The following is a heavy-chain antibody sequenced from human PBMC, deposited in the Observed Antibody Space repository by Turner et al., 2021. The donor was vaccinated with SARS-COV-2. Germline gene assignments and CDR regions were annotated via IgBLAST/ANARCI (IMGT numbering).Heavy chain of an antibody. V-gene: IGHV3-48*03. CDR1: GFTFSSYE. D-gene: IGHD2-21*01. CDR3: ARAPGGIPFDY. Sequence: EVQLVESGGGLVQPGGSLRFSCAASGFTFSSYEMNWVRQAPGKGLEWVSYIFSSGSSIYYADSVKGRFTISRDNAKNSLYLQMNSLGVEDTAVYYCARAPGGIPFDYWGQGTLVTVSS. J-gene: IGHJ4*02. CDR2: IFSSGSSI.